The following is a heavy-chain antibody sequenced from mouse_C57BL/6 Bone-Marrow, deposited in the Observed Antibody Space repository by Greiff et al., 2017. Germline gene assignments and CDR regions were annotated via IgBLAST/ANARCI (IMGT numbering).Heavy chain of an antibody. D-gene: IGHD2-3*01. Sequence: QVHVKQPGAELVKPGASVKLSCKASGYTFTSYWMHWVKQRPGQGLEWIGMIHPNSGSTNYNEKFKSKATLTVDKSSSTVYMQLSSLTSEDSAVYYCAMSLAYFDYWGRGATLTVAS. CDR3: AMSLAYFDY. J-gene: IGHJ2*01. CDR1: GYTFTSYW. V-gene: IGHV1-64*01. CDR2: IHPNSGST.